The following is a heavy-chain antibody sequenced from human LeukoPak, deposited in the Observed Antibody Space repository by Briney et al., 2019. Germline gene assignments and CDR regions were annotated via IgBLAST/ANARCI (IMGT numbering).Heavy chain of an antibody. V-gene: IGHV4-4*07. CDR3: ARLTDCSSTSCPYYYYYYGMDV. J-gene: IGHJ6*02. Sequence: PSETLSLTCTVSGGSISSYYWSWIRQPAGKGLEWIGRIYTSGSTNYNPSLKSRVTMSVDTSKNQFSLKLSSVTAADTAVYYCARLTDCSSTSCPYYYYYYGMDVWGQGTTVTVSS. CDR1: GGSISSYY. D-gene: IGHD2-2*01. CDR2: IYTSGST.